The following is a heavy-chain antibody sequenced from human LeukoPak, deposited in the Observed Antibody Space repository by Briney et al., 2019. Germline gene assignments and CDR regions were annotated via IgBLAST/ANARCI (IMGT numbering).Heavy chain of an antibody. CDR3: ARTLYGSGSYFDY. V-gene: IGHV4-59*01. J-gene: IGHJ4*02. CDR1: GGSISSYY. Sequence: SETLSLTCTVSGGSISSYYWSWLRQPPGKGLEWIGYIYYSGSTNYNPSLKSRVTISVDTSKNQFSLKLSSVTAADTAVYYCARTLYGSGSYFDYWGQGTLVTVSS. CDR2: IYYSGST. D-gene: IGHD3-10*01.